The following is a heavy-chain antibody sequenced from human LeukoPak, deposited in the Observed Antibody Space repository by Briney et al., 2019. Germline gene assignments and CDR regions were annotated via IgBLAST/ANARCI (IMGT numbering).Heavy chain of an antibody. CDR3: ARVVAVTGTPVYYMDV. CDR1: GYMFTGYY. CDR2: IYPNSGGT. D-gene: IGHD6-19*01. Sequence: ASVKVSCKASGYMFTGYYMHWVRQAPGRGLEWMGWIYPNSGGTNYAQKLQGRVTMTRDTSISTAYMDLNRLRSDDTAVYYCARVVAVTGTPVYYMDVWGKGTTVTVSS. J-gene: IGHJ6*03. V-gene: IGHV1-2*02.